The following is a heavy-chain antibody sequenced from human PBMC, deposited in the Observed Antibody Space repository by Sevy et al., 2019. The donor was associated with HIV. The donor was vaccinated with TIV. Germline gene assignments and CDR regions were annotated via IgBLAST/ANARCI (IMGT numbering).Heavy chain of an antibody. CDR3: GRLYGDYVDY. V-gene: IGHV3-48*03. J-gene: IGHJ4*02. D-gene: IGHD2-2*02. CDR1: GFTFSSYE. Sequence: GGSLRLSCAASGFTFSSYEMNWVRQAPGKGLEWVSYISSSGSTIYYADSVKGRFTISRDNAKNSLYLQMNSLRAEDTAVYYCGRLYGDYVDYWGQGTLVTVSS. CDR2: ISSSGSTI.